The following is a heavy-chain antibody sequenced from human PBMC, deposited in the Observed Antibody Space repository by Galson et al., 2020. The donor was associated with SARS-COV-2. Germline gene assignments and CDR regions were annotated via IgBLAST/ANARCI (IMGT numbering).Heavy chain of an antibody. Sequence: SETLSLTCVVSGDSINNNNWWNLVRQPPGKGLEWIGDIFHIGSPKYNPSLQRRVTISLDKSKNQLSLKLTSVTAADTAVYYCARVPGTPALFDSWGQGTLVTVSS. CDR2: IFHIGSP. J-gene: IGHJ4*02. CDR3: ARVPGTPALFDS. V-gene: IGHV4-4*02. CDR1: GDSINNNNW. D-gene: IGHD1-1*01.